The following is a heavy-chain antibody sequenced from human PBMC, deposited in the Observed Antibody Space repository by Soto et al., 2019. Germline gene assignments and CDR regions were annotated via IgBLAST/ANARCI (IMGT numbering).Heavy chain of an antibody. CDR1: GYTFTSYG. CDR2: ISAYNGNT. CDR3: AREAVTMVRGVMSY. D-gene: IGHD3-10*01. V-gene: IGHV1-18*01. J-gene: IGHJ4*02. Sequence: QVQLVQSGAEVKKPGASVKVSCKASGYTFTSYGISWVRQAPGQGIEWMGWISAYNGNTNYAQKLQGRVTMTTDTSTSTVYMVLISLRFNCTSVYYCAREAVTMVRGVMSYWGQGNLITVSS.